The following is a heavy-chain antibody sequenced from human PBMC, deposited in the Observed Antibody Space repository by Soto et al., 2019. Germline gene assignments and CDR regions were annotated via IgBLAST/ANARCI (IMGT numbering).Heavy chain of an antibody. J-gene: IGHJ4*02. D-gene: IGHD6-13*01. CDR3: ARRPITAGGFDY. V-gene: IGHV2-5*02. CDR1: GFSLTSGEEG. Sequence: QITLKESGPTLVKPTQTLTLTCTFSGFSLTSGEEGVGWIRQPPGKALEWLTIIYWDDDKRYSPALKSRLTITKDTSKNQVVLKMTNMAPVNTGTYYCARRPITAGGFDYWGQATLVTVSS. CDR2: IYWDDDK.